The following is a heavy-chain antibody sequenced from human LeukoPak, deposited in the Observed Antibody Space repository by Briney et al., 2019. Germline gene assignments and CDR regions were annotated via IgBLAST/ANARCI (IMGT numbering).Heavy chain of an antibody. CDR1: GYTFTSYG. V-gene: IGHV1-18*01. CDR2: ISAYNGNT. D-gene: IGHD3-22*01. CDR3: ARDGSYYYDSSAALDAFDI. Sequence: ASVKVSCKASGYTFTSYGISWVRQAPGQGLEWMGWISAYNGNTNYAQKLQGRVTMTIDTSTSTAYMELRSLRSDDTAVYYCARDGSYYYDSSAALDAFDIWGQGTMVTVSS. J-gene: IGHJ3*02.